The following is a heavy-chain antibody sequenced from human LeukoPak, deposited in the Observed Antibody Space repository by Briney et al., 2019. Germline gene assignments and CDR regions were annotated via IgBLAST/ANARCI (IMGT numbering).Heavy chain of an antibody. Sequence: PGGSLRLSCAASGFTVSSNYMSWVRQAPGKGLEWVSGISWNSFTIGYADSVKGRFTISRDNAKNSLYLQMNSLRVEDTALYYCAEDIGRVDTASTYMDVWGKGTTVTISS. D-gene: IGHD5-18*01. CDR1: GFTVSSNY. J-gene: IGHJ6*03. V-gene: IGHV3-9*01. CDR3: AEDIGRVDTASTYMDV. CDR2: ISWNSFTI.